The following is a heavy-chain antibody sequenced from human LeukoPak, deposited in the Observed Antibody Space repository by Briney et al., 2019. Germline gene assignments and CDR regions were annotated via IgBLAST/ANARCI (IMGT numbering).Heavy chain of an antibody. CDR1: GGSISSGSYY. Sequence: ASQTLSLTCIVSGGSISSGSYYWSWIRQPAGEGLEWIGRVFTSGSTDYNPSFKSRVTISVDTSKNQFSLMLSSVTAADTAVYYCAIGYSYGYRFDYWGQGTLVTVSS. CDR3: AIGYSYGYRFDY. CDR2: VFTSGST. J-gene: IGHJ4*02. D-gene: IGHD5-18*01. V-gene: IGHV4-61*02.